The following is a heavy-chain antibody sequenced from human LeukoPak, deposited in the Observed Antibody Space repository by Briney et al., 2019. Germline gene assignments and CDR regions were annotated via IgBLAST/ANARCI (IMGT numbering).Heavy chain of an antibody. CDR2: IYYSGST. Sequence: PSETLSLTCSVSGGSISSYYWSWIRQPPGKGLEWIGYIYYSGSTNYNPSLKSRVTISVDTSKNQFSLKLSSVTAADTAVYYCASTLYSGSYYLTQLDYWGQGTLVTVSS. CDR1: GGSISSYY. CDR3: ASTLYSGSYYLTQLDY. J-gene: IGHJ4*02. V-gene: IGHV4-59*01. D-gene: IGHD1-26*01.